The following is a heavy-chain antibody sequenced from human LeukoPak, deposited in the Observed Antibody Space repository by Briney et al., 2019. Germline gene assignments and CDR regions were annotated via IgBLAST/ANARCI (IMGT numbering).Heavy chain of an antibody. CDR1: GFTFSSYS. CDR2: ISSSSSYI. D-gene: IGHD6-13*01. V-gene: IGHV3-21*01. J-gene: IGHJ4*02. CDR3: AGIAAAGTGSHFEH. Sequence: GGSLRLSCAASGFTFSSYSMNWVRQAPGKGLEWVSSISSSSSYIYYADSVKGRFTISRDNSKNTLYLQMNSLRSEDTAVYYCAGIAAAGTGSHFEHWGQGTLVTVSS.